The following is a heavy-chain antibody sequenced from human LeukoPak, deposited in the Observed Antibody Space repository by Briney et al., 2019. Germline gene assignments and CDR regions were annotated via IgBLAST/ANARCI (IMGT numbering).Heavy chain of an antibody. CDR3: ARGRTYYDILTGYLSPDAFDI. D-gene: IGHD3-9*01. V-gene: IGHV1-3*01. CDR1: GYTFTSYA. CDR2: INAGNGNT. Sequence: ASVKVSCKASGYTFTSYAMHWVRQAPGQRLEWMGWINAGNGNTKYPQKFQGRVTITRDTSASTAYMELSSLRSEDTAVYYCARGRTYYDILTGYLSPDAFDIWGQGTMVTVSS. J-gene: IGHJ3*02.